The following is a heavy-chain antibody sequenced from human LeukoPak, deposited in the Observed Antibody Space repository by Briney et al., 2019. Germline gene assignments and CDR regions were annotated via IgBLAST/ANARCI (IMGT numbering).Heavy chain of an antibody. CDR3: AKDYYYDSSGYYSPWEG. Sequence: GGSLRLSCAASGFTFSSYAMSWVRQAPGKGLEWVSAISGSGGSTYYADSVKGRFTISRDNSKNTLYLQMNSLRAEDTAVYYCAKDYYYDSSGYYSPWEGWGQGTLVTVSS. D-gene: IGHD3-22*01. J-gene: IGHJ4*02. V-gene: IGHV3-23*01. CDR1: GFTFSSYA. CDR2: ISGSGGST.